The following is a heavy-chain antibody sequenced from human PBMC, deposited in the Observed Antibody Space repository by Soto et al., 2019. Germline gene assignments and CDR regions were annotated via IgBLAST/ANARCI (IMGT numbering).Heavy chain of an antibody. Sequence: GGSLRLSCAASGFTFNTYTMSWVRQAPGKGLEWVSAISGSGGSTYYADSVEGRFTISRDSSKNTLYLQMNSLRAEDTAVYYCAKNRESGTYYVDAFDIWGQGTMLTVSS. CDR1: GFTFNTYT. D-gene: IGHD1-26*01. V-gene: IGHV3-23*01. CDR2: ISGSGGST. CDR3: AKNRESGTYYVDAFDI. J-gene: IGHJ3*02.